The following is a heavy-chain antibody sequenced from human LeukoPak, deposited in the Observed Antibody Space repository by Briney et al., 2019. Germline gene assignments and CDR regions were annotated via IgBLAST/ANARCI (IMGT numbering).Heavy chain of an antibody. Sequence: GGSLRLSCAASGFTLTTYWMSWAPEAPGKGLEWVANIKQDGSEKYYMDSVKGRFTISRHNANNSLYLQMSSLRAEDTAVYYCARVAAAVPDQWGQGTLVTVAS. CDR1: GFTLTTYW. V-gene: IGHV3-7*04. J-gene: IGHJ5*02. D-gene: IGHD6-13*01. CDR2: IKQDGSEK. CDR3: ARVAAAVPDQ.